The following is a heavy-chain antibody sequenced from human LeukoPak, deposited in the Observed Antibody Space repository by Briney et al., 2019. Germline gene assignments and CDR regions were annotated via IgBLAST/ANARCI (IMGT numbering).Heavy chain of an antibody. J-gene: IGHJ6*03. CDR2: ISGSGGST. D-gene: IGHD2-2*01. CDR3: ARSAAMGYYYYYMDV. V-gene: IGHV3-23*01. CDR1: GFTFSSYA. Sequence: PGGSLRLSCAASGFTFSSYAMSWVRQAPGKGLEWVSAISGSGGSTYYADSVKGRFTISRDNSKNTLYLQMNSLRAEDTAVYYCARSAAMGYYYYYMDVWGKGTTVTVSS.